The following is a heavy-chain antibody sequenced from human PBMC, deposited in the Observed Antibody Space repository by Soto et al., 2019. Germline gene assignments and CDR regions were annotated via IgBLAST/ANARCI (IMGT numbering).Heavy chain of an antibody. D-gene: IGHD2-2*01. J-gene: IGHJ6*02. V-gene: IGHV1-69*01. Sequence: QVQLVQSGAEVKKPGSSVKVSCKASGGTFSSYAISWVRQAPGQGLEWMGGIIPISGTANYAQKFQDRVTITTDESTNTDYMELSSLRSEDTAVYYCATSQGSSTSLEIYYYYYYGMDVWGQGTMVTVSS. CDR1: GGTFSSYA. CDR3: ATSQGSSTSLEIYYYYYYGMDV. CDR2: IIPISGTA.